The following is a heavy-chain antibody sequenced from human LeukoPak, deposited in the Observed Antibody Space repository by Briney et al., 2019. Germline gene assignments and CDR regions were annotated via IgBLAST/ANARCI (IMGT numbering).Heavy chain of an antibody. CDR2: IIPIFGTA. Sequence: SVKVSCKASGGTFSSYAISWVRQAPGQGLEWMGGIIPIFGTANYAQKFQGRVTITADESTSTAYMELSSLRSDDTAVYYCARSIIAAAGNWFDPWGQGTLVTVSS. V-gene: IGHV1-69*01. CDR1: GGTFSSYA. D-gene: IGHD6-13*01. CDR3: ARSIIAAAGNWFDP. J-gene: IGHJ5*02.